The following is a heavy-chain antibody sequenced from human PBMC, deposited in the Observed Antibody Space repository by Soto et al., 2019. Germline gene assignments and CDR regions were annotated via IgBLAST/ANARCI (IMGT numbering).Heavy chain of an antibody. D-gene: IGHD6-13*01. Sequence: EVQLVGTGGGLIQPGGSLRLSCAASGFTVDNNYMSWVRQAPGKGLEWVSIIYPGYSTYYADSVKGRFTISRDNSKNTLYLLMNSLRAEDTAVYYCARAGTSSSWNYFNYWGQGTLVTVSS. J-gene: IGHJ4*02. CDR1: GFTVDNNY. CDR3: ARAGTSSSWNYFNY. V-gene: IGHV3-53*02. CDR2: IYPGYST.